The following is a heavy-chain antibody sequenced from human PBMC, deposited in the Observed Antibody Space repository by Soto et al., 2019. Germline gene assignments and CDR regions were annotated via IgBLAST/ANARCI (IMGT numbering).Heavy chain of an antibody. CDR1: GGSISSYY. CDR2: IYYSGST. CDR3: ARTELEFLEWSTAPYFDY. J-gene: IGHJ4*02. D-gene: IGHD3-3*01. V-gene: IGHV4-59*01. Sequence: SETLSLTCTVSGGSISSYYWSWIRQPPGKGLEWNRYIYYSGSTNYNTSLKSRVTISVDTSKNQFSLKLSSVTAADTAVYYCARTELEFLEWSTAPYFDYWGQGTLVTVSS.